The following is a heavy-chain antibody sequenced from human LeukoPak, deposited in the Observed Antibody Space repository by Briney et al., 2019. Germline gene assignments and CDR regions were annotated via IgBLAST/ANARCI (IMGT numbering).Heavy chain of an antibody. D-gene: IGHD3-10*01. CDR3: ARARMRSGRIIDY. V-gene: IGHV1-8*01. CDR1: GYTFTSYD. CDR2: MNPNSGNT. Sequence: ASVKVSCKASGYTFTSYDINWLRQATGQGLEWMGWMNPNSGNTGYAQKFQGRVTMTRNTSISTAYMELSSLRSEDTAVYYCARARMRSGRIIDYWGQGTLVTVSS. J-gene: IGHJ4*02.